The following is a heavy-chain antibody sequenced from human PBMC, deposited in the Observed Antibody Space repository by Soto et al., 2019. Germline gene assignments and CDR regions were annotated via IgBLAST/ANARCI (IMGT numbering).Heavy chain of an antibody. CDR1: GDSVSSGSAA. CDR2: TYYRSKWYF. V-gene: IGHV6-1*01. CDR3: ARVTVFFGGPGKWFDP. J-gene: IGHJ5*01. D-gene: IGHD3-16*01. Sequence: SQTLSLTCGISGDSVSSGSAAWNWIRQSPSGGLEWLGRTYYRSKWYFDYAVSVKSRITITADTSRNQFSLHLTSVIPEDTAVYYCARVTVFFGGPGKWFDPWGQGTLVNGSS.